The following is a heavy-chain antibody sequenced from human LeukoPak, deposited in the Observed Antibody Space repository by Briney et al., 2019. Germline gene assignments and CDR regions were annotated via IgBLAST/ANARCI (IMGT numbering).Heavy chain of an antibody. CDR3: ARGITMVRGVIGWGSPTKYYYMDV. V-gene: IGHV4-59*01. CDR2: IYYSGST. D-gene: IGHD3-10*01. J-gene: IGHJ6*03. CDR1: GGSISSYY. Sequence: SETLSLTCTVSGGSISSYYWSWIRQPPGKGLEWIGYIYYSGSTNYNPSLKSRVTISVDTSKYQFSLKLSSVTAADTAVYYCARGITMVRGVIGWGSPTKYYYMDVWGKGTTVTISS.